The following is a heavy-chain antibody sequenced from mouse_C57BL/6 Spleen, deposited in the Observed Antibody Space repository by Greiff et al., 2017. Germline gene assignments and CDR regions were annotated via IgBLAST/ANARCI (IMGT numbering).Heavy chain of an antibody. CDR2: IDPSDSYT. Sequence: VQLQQSGAELVKPGASVKLSCKASGYTFTSYWMQWVKQRPGQGLEWIGEIDPSDSYTNYNQKFKGKATLTVDTSSSTAYMQLSSLTSEDSAVYYCARWLLRSYAMDYWGQGTSVTVSS. J-gene: IGHJ4*01. CDR1: GYTFTSYW. CDR3: ARWLLRSYAMDY. D-gene: IGHD2-3*01. V-gene: IGHV1-50*01.